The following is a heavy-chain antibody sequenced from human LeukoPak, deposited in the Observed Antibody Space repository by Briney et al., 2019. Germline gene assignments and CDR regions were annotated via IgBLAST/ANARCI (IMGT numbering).Heavy chain of an antibody. D-gene: IGHD6-25*01. CDR3: ARAANWFDP. Sequence: SSETLSLTCTVSGDSVSSSSYYWGWIRQPPGKGLEWIGSIYYSGSTYYNPSLKSRVTISVDTSKNQFSLKLSSVTAADTAVYYCARAANWFDPWGQGTLVTVSS. CDR1: GDSVSSSSYY. J-gene: IGHJ5*02. V-gene: IGHV4-39*01. CDR2: IYYSGST.